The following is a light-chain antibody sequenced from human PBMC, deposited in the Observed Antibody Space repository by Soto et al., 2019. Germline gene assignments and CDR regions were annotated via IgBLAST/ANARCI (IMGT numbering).Light chain of an antibody. Sequence: EIVLTQSPGTLSLSPGERATLSCRAGQSVSSSYLAWYQQKSGQAPRLLIYGASSRATGIPDRFSGSGSGTDFTLTISRLEPEDFAVYYCQQYGSSPGTFGQGTKVDIK. V-gene: IGKV3-20*01. CDR2: GAS. J-gene: IGKJ1*01. CDR1: QSVSSSY. CDR3: QQYGSSPGT.